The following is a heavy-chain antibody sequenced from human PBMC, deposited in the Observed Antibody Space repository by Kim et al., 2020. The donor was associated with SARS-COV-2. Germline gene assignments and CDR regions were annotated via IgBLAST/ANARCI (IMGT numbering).Heavy chain of an antibody. J-gene: IGHJ4*02. D-gene: IGHD2-15*01. CDR1: GFTFDDYA. Sequence: ALRLSCAASGFTFDDYAMHWVRQAPGKGLEWVSGISWNSGSIGYADSVKGRFTISRDNAKNSLYLQMNSLRAEDTALYYCAKDFCSGGSCYFDYWGQG. CDR2: ISWNSGSI. V-gene: IGHV3-9*01. CDR3: AKDFCSGGSCYFDY.